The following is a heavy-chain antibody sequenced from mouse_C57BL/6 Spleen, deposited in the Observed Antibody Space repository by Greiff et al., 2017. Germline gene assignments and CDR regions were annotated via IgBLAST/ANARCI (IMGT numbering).Heavy chain of an antibody. D-gene: IGHD1-1*01. V-gene: IGHV1-15*01. J-gene: IGHJ2*01. CDR3: ALTTVVATSDY. Sequence: QVQLKQSGAELVRPGASVTLSCKASGYTFTDYEMHWVKQTPVHGLEWIGAIDPETGGTAYNQKFKGKAILTADKSSSTAYMELRSLTSEDSAVYYCALTTVVATSDYWGQGTTLTVSS. CDR1: GYTFTDYE. CDR2: IDPETGGT.